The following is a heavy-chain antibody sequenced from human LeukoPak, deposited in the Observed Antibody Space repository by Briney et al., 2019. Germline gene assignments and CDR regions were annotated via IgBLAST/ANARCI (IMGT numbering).Heavy chain of an antibody. CDR2: ISYDGSNK. V-gene: IGHV3-30*18. D-gene: IGHD4-23*01. CDR1: GFTFSSYG. CDR3: AKDNTVVTYNWFDP. Sequence: PGGSLRLSCAASGFTFSSYGMHWVRQAPGKGLEWVAVISYDGSNKYYADSVKGRFTISRDNSKNTLYLQMNSLRAEDTAVYYCAKDNTVVTYNWFDPWGQGTLVTVSS. J-gene: IGHJ5*02.